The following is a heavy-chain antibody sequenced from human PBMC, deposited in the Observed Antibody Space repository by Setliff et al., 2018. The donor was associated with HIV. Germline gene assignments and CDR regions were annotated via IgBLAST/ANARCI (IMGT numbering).Heavy chain of an antibody. V-gene: IGHV4-31*03. CDR3: AKGYNWNNAYYGLDV. D-gene: IGHD1-1*01. Sequence: PSETLSLTCTVPGGSINRSNYYWGWIRQHPGKGLEWIGWIYYSGRTKYNPSLESRVTISVDTSKNQFSLKLSSVTAADTAVYYCAKGYNWNNAYYGLDVWGQGTTVTVS. CDR2: IYYSGRT. J-gene: IGHJ6*02. CDR1: GGSINRSNYY.